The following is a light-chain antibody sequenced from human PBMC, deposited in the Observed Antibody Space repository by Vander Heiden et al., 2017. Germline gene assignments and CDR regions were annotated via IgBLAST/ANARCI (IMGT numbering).Light chain of an antibody. V-gene: IGKV3-11*02. J-gene: IGKJ4*01. CDR1: PNVSRS. CDR3: QQRSNWPAA. Sequence: EIVLTQSPATLSFSPGSRATLPCRASPNVSRSLAWYQQKHGKAPRLLIDDASNRATGVQARFSGSGSERDFTLTISSLEPEDIAIDYCQQRSNWPAAFGGGTMVEIK. CDR2: DAS.